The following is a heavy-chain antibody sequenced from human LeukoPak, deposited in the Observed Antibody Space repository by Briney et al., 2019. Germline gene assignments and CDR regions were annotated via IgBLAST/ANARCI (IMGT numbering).Heavy chain of an antibody. V-gene: IGHV4-30-4*01. D-gene: IGHD2-15*01. CDR1: GGSISSGDYY. J-gene: IGHJ4*02. Sequence: SETLSLTCTVSGGSISSGDYYWSWIRQPPGKGLEWIGYIYYSGSTYYNPSLKSRVTISVDTSKNQFSLKLSSVTAADTAVYYCAREQTRMGIYYFDYWGQGTLVTVSS. CDR3: AREQTRMGIYYFDY. CDR2: IYYSGST.